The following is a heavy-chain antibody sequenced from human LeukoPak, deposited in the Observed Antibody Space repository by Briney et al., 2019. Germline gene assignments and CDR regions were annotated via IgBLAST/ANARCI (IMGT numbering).Heavy chain of an antibody. CDR3: ARGHSSGSYFDY. CDR1: GYSFTKYW. Sequence: GESLKISCEGFGYSFTKYWIGWVRQMPGKGLEWMGIIYPDDSDTRYSPSFHGQVTISADKSISTAYLQWSSLKASDTAIYYCARGHSSGSYFDYWGQGTLVTDSS. J-gene: IGHJ4*02. V-gene: IGHV5-51*01. D-gene: IGHD6-19*01. CDR2: IYPDDSDT.